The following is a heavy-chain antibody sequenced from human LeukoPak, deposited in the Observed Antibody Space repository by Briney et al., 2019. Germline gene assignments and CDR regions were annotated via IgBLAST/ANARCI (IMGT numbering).Heavy chain of an antibody. CDR1: GGSFSGYY. CDR3: ARSAVRSPTDY. J-gene: IGHJ4*02. V-gene: IGHV4-34*01. CDR2: INHSGST. D-gene: IGHD1-26*01. Sequence: SETLSLTCAVYGGSFSGYYWSWIRQPPGKGLEWIGEINHSGSTNYNPSLKSRVTISGDTSKNQFSLKLSSVTAADTAVYYCARSAVRSPTDYWGQGTLVTVSS.